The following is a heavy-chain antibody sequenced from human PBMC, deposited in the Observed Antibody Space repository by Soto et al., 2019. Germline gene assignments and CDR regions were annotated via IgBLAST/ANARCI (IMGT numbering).Heavy chain of an antibody. CDR3: ARGRYGDY. CDR1: GYDFTTYG. J-gene: IGHJ4*02. V-gene: IGHV1-18*01. Sequence: QVHLVQSGAEVKKPGASVKVSCKGSGYDFTTYGITWVRQAPGQGLEWMAWISAHNDNTDYAQKLQGRVTVTRDTSTGTAYMELRSLRSDDTAVYYCARGRYGDYWGQGVLVTVSS. CDR2: ISAHNDNT. D-gene: IGHD1-1*01.